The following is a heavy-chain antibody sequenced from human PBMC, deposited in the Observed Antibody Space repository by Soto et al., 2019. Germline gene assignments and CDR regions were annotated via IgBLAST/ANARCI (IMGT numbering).Heavy chain of an antibody. V-gene: IGHV1-69*01. D-gene: IGHD3-9*01. Sequence: QVQLVQSGAEVKKPGSSVKVSCKASGGTFNNYGMGWVRQAPGQGLEWMGGIIPMIGRTSYAQKFQGRLTLSADASRSTAYMELRSLRSDDTAVYYCASLDYDVLTGYSYDDWGQGTLVTVSS. CDR3: ASLDYDVLTGYSYDD. CDR2: IIPMIGRT. CDR1: GGTFNNYG. J-gene: IGHJ4*02.